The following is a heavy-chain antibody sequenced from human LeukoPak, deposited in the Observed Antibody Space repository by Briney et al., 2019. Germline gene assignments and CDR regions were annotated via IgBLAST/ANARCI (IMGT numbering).Heavy chain of an antibody. V-gene: IGHV1-18*01. CDR1: GYTFTSYG. CDR3: ARDPRDSSSASALRY. Sequence: GASVKVSCKASGYTFTSYGISWVRQAPGQGLEWMGWISAYNGNTNYAQKLQGRVTMTTDTSTSTAYMELRSLRSDDTAVYYCARDPRDSSSASALRYRGQGTLVTVSS. D-gene: IGHD6-6*01. J-gene: IGHJ4*02. CDR2: ISAYNGNT.